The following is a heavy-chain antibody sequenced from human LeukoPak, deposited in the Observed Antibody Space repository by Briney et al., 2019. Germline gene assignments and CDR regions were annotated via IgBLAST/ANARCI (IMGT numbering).Heavy chain of an antibody. Sequence: GGSLRLSCAASGFTFSNAWMSWVRQAPGKGLEWVSAISGSGGSTYYADSVKGRFTISRDNSKNTLYLQMNSLRAEDTAVYYCAKRSMIVVDPPYDYWGQGTLVTVSS. CDR3: AKRSMIVVDPPYDY. D-gene: IGHD3-22*01. CDR2: ISGSGGST. CDR1: GFTFSNAW. J-gene: IGHJ4*02. V-gene: IGHV3-23*01.